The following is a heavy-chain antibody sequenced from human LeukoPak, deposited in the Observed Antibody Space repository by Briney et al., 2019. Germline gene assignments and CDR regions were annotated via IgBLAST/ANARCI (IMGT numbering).Heavy chain of an antibody. CDR1: GGTFSSYA. Sequence: GASVKVSCKASGGTFSSYAISWVRQAPGQGLEWMGGIIPIFGTANYAQKFQGRVTITADESTSTAYMELSSLRSEDTAVYYCARGQYVVVTATPVNPFDYWGQGTLVTVSS. J-gene: IGHJ4*02. CDR3: ARGQYVVVTATPVNPFDY. CDR2: IIPIFGTA. V-gene: IGHV1-69*13. D-gene: IGHD2-21*02.